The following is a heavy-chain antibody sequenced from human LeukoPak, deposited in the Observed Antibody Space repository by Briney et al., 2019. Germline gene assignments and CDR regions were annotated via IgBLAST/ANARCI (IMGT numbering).Heavy chain of an antibody. Sequence: PGRSLRLSCAASGFTFSSYGMHWVRQAPGKGLEWVAVIWYDGSNKYYAESVKGRFTISRDNSKNTLYLQMNSLRAEDTAVYYCASQVTIFGGGKYFDYWGQGTLVTVSS. D-gene: IGHD3-3*01. CDR3: ASQVTIFGGGKYFDY. V-gene: IGHV3-33*01. CDR1: GFTFSSYG. J-gene: IGHJ4*02. CDR2: IWYDGSNK.